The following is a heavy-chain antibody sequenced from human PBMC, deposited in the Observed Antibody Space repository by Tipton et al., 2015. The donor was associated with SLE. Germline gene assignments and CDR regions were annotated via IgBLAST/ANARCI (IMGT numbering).Heavy chain of an antibody. CDR2: SYHSGST. J-gene: IGHJ5*02. CDR1: GYSISSGYY. D-gene: IGHD2-21*01. V-gene: IGHV4-38-2*01. Sequence: TLSLTCAVSGYSISSGYYWGWIRQPPGKGLGWIGSSYHSGSTYYNPSLKSRVTISVDTSKNQFSLKLSSVTAADTAVYYCARRASIRLRGWFDPWGQGTLVTVSS. CDR3: ARRASIRLRGWFDP.